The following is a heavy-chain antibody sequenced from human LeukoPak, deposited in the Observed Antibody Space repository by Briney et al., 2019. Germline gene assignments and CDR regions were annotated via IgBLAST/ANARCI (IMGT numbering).Heavy chain of an antibody. CDR2: IIPIFGTA. CDR1: GGTFGSYA. V-gene: IGHV1-69*06. Sequence: SVKVLCKASGGTFGSYAISWVRHAPGQGLEWMGGIIPIFGTANYAQKFQGRVTITADKSTSTAYMELSSLRSEDTAVYSCARDRRITIGLTDAFDIWGQGTMVTVSS. J-gene: IGHJ3*02. D-gene: IGHD3-9*01. CDR3: ARDRRITIGLTDAFDI.